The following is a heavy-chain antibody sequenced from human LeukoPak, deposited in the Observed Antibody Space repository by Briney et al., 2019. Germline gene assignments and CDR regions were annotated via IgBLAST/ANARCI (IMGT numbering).Heavy chain of an antibody. CDR1: GGSISSGGYY. D-gene: IGHD6-13*01. J-gene: IGHJ5*02. CDR3: ARDTSSSWYRWFDP. Sequence: SGTLSLTCTVSGGSISSGGYYWSWIRQHPGKGLEWIGYIYYSGSTNYNPSLKSRVTISVDTSKNQFSLKLSSVTTADTAVYYCARDTSSSWYRWFDPWGQGTLVTVSS. V-gene: IGHV4-61*08. CDR2: IYYSGST.